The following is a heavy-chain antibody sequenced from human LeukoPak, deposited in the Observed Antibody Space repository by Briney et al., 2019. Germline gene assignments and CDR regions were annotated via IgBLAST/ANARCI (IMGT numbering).Heavy chain of an antibody. CDR2: VHMSGST. CDR3: ARDENSRDDSGGYHY. V-gene: IGHV4-4*07. D-gene: IGHD3-22*01. Sequence: SETLSLTCTVSGDTINPYHWTWIRQTAGKGLEWIGRVHMSGSTNYNPSLWSRVAVSMDNSKNQFSLKVNSVTAADTGVYYCARDENSRDDSGGYHYWGQGTLVTVSS. J-gene: IGHJ4*02. CDR1: GDTINPYH.